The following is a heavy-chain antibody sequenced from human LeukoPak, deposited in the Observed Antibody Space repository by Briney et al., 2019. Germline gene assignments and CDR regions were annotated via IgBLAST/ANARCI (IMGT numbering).Heavy chain of an antibody. CDR1: GFTFSSYG. CDR2: ISGSGGST. CDR3: ARDLWDGYKYGTRY. V-gene: IGHV3-23*01. Sequence: GGPLRLSWAASGFTFSSYGMSWVRQAPGKGLEWVSSISGSGGSTYYADSVKGRFTISRDNSKNTLYLQMNSLRAEDTAFYYCARDLWDGYKYGTRYWGQGTLVTVSS. D-gene: IGHD5-12*01. J-gene: IGHJ4*02.